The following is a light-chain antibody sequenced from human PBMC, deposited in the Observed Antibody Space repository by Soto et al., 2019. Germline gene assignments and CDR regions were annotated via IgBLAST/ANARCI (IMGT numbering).Light chain of an antibody. Sequence: QSVLTQPVSVSGSPGQSITISCTGTSSDVGGYNYVSWYQQHPGKAPKLMIYDVSNRPSGVSNRFSGSKSGNTASLTISGLQAEDEADYYCSSYTSSSTLGVFGGGTKLTAL. J-gene: IGLJ2*01. V-gene: IGLV2-14*03. CDR3: SSYTSSSTLGV. CDR2: DVS. CDR1: SSDVGGYNY.